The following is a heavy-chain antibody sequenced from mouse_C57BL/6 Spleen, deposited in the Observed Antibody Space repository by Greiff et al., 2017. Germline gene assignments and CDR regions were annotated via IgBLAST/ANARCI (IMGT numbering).Heavy chain of an antibody. D-gene: IGHD1-1*02. CDR2: ISSGSSTI. CDR1: GFTFSDYG. J-gene: IGHJ3*01. Sequence: EVTVVESGGGLVKPGGSLKLSCAASGFTFSDYGMHWVRQAPEKGLEWVAYISSGSSTIYYADTVKGRFTISRDNAKNTLFLQMTSLRSEDTAMYYCARNYAWFAYWGQGTLVTVSA. CDR3: ARNYAWFAY. V-gene: IGHV5-17*01.